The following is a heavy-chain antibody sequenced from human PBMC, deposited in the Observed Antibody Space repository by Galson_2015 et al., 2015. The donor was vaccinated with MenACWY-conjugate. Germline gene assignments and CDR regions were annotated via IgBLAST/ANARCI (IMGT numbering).Heavy chain of an antibody. J-gene: IGHJ1*01. CDR1: GFTFNKYA. CDR2: ISAAGRGT. V-gene: IGHV3-23*01. CDR3: AKEFMVATGKQQERGYFQH. Sequence: SLRLSCAASGFTFNKYAMSWVHQAPGKGLEWVSTISAAGRGTYYADSVKGRFTISRGNSENTMYLQMNSLRAEDTAVYYCAKEFMVATGKQQERGYFQHWGPGTLVTVSS. D-gene: IGHD1-1*01.